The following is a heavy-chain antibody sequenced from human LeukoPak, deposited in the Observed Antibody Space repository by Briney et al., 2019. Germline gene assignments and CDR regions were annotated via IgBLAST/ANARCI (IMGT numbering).Heavy chain of an antibody. Sequence: PGGSLRLSCAASGFTFSSYWMHWVRQAPGKGLVCVSRITSDGSSTSYADSVRGRFTISRDNAKNTVYPQMNSLRPEDTAVYYCARDLTGAVFDFWGQGTLVTVSS. CDR1: GFTFSSYW. D-gene: IGHD1-26*01. J-gene: IGHJ4*02. CDR2: ITSDGSST. CDR3: ARDLTGAVFDF. V-gene: IGHV3-74*01.